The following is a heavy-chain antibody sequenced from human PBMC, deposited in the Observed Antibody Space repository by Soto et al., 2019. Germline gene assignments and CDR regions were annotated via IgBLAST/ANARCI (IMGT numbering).Heavy chain of an antibody. J-gene: IGHJ6*02. Sequence: GESLKISCKGSGYSFTTYWIAWVRQMSGKGLDWMGIIYPGDSRTKYSPSFQGQVTMSADKCINTAYLQWSSLRASDTAMYYCARRLRNRPYYYVMDVWGRGTTVTVSS. V-gene: IGHV5-51*01. CDR3: ARRLRNRPYYYVMDV. D-gene: IGHD2-15*01. CDR2: IYPGDSRT. CDR1: GYSFTTYW.